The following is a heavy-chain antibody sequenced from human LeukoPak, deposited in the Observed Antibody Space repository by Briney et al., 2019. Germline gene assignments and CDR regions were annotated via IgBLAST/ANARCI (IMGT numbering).Heavy chain of an antibody. CDR2: IYTSGRN. V-gene: IGHV4-4*07. CDR1: GGSISSYY. Sequence: SETLSLTCTVSGGSISSYYWSWLRQPAGMGLEWIGRIYTSGRNNYNTSLKRRATISVDTSKTQFSLRLSSVTAAETAVYYCAGHALSGDAFEICGERTMLTASS. J-gene: IGHJ3*02. CDR3: AGHALSGDAFEI.